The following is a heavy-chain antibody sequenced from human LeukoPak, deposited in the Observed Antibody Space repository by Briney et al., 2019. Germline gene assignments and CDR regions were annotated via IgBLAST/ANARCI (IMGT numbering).Heavy chain of an antibody. V-gene: IGHV4-4*02. Sequence: SGTLSLTCGVSGGSITSTNWWSWVRQPPGQGLEWFGVISLTGRTNYNPSLVGRVILTHDSYRNQLSLTLTPVAAADAAMYYCTRESGPYCPFGYWGQGTLVVVPS. CDR2: ISLTGRT. CDR3: TRESGPYCPFGY. CDR1: GGSITSTNW. D-gene: IGHD1-26*01. J-gene: IGHJ4*02.